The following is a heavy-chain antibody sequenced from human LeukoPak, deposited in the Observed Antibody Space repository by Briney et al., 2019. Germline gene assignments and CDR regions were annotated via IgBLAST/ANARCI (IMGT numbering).Heavy chain of an antibody. CDR1: GYTFTSYG. Sequence: ASVKVSCKASGYTFTSYGISWVRQAPGQGLEWMGWISAYNGNTNYAQKLQGRVTMTTDTSTSTAYMELRSLRSDDTAVYYCARARGYCSGGSCDWFDPWGQGTLVTVSS. V-gene: IGHV1-18*01. CDR2: ISAYNGNT. D-gene: IGHD2-15*01. J-gene: IGHJ5*02. CDR3: ARARGYCSGGSCDWFDP.